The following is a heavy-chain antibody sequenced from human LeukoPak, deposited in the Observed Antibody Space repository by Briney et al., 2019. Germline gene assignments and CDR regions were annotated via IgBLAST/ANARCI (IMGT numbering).Heavy chain of an antibody. CDR1: GGSFSGYY. V-gene: IGHV4-34*01. CDR2: INHSGST. CDR3: ARGRGITIFGVVTRTSYYYGMDV. Sequence: SEALSLACAVYGGSFSGYYWSWIRQPPGEGLEWIGEINHSGSTNYNPSLKSRVTISVDTSKNQFSLKLSSVTAADTAVYYCARGRGITIFGVVTRTSYYYGMDVWGQGTTVTVSS. D-gene: IGHD3-3*01. J-gene: IGHJ6*02.